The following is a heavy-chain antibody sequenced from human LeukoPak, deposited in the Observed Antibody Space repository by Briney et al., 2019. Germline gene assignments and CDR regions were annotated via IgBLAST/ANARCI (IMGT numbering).Heavy chain of an antibody. CDR2: IYYSGST. V-gene: IGHV4-59*01. CDR1: GGSISSYY. CDR3: ARDREDGGNYFDY. Sequence: PSETLSLTCTVSGGSISSYYWSWIRQLPGKGLEWIGYIYYSGSTNYNPSLKSRVTISVDMSKNQFSLKLSSVTAADTAVYYCARDREDGGNYFDYWGQGTLVTVSS. J-gene: IGHJ4*02. D-gene: IGHD6-25*01.